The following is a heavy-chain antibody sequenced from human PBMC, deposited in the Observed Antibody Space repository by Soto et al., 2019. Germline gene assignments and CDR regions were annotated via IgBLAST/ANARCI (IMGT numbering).Heavy chain of an antibody. D-gene: IGHD6-19*01. J-gene: IGHJ4*02. V-gene: IGHV3-21*01. Sequence: GGSLRLSCAASGFTFSSYSMNWVRQAPGKGLEWVSSISSSSSYIYYADSVKGRFTISRDNAKNSLYLQMNSLRAEDTAVYYCARDGIAVAATDYWGQGTLVTVSS. CDR2: ISSSSSYI. CDR3: ARDGIAVAATDY. CDR1: GFTFSSYS.